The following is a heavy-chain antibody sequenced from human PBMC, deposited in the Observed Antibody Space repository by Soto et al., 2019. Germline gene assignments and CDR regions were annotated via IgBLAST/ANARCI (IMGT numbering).Heavy chain of an antibody. CDR3: AGGNSGSSLAY. CDR2: IYYSGTT. CDR1: GASISSSSYY. D-gene: IGHD1-26*01. Sequence: QLRLQESGPGLVKPSETLSLTCTVSGASISSSSYYWGWIRQPPGKGLEWIASIYYSGTTYYNTSLRSRVPISVDTSKNQLSLRLTSVTAADTAVYYCAGGNSGSSLAYWGQGTLVTVSS. J-gene: IGHJ4*02. V-gene: IGHV4-39*01.